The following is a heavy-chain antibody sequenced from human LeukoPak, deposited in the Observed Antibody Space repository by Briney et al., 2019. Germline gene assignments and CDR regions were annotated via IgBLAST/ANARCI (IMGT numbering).Heavy chain of an antibody. Sequence: WVRHAPGKGLGWVSRINSDGSSITYADSVKGRFTISRDNAKKTLFLQMNSLRVEDTAVYYCAREGRVSGYDFDCWGQGTLVTVSS. V-gene: IGHV3-74*03. CDR3: AREGRVSGYDFDC. D-gene: IGHD5-12*01. J-gene: IGHJ4*02. CDR2: INSDGSSI.